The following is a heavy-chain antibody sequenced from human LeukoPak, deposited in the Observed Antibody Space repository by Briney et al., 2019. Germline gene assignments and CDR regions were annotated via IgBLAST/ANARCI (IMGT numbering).Heavy chain of an antibody. CDR1: GGSFSSGDYS. CDR3: ARDPVTTEAGDYYYYYMDV. D-gene: IGHD4-11*01. V-gene: IGHV4-61*02. Sequence: PSETLSLTCTVSGGSFSSGDYSWNWIRQPAGQGLEWIGRLFSSGTTNYNPSLKSRVTISGDTSNNQFSLKLSSVTAADTAVYYCARDPVTTEAGDYYYYYMDVWGKGTTVTVSS. CDR2: LFSSGTT. J-gene: IGHJ6*03.